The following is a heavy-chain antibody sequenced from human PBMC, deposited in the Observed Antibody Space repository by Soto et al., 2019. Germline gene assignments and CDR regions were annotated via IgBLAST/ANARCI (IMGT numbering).Heavy chain of an antibody. D-gene: IGHD6-6*01. V-gene: IGHV3-33*01. CDR1: GFTFSSYG. CDR3: AREFGGRYIAARASKVYYYYYMDV. CDR2: IWYDGSNK. Sequence: HPGGSLRLSCAASGFTFSSYGMHWVRQATGKGLEWVAVIWYDGSNKYYADSVKGRFTISRDNSKNTLYLQMNSLRAEDTAVYYCAREFGGRYIAARASKVYYYYYMDVWGKGTTVTVSS. J-gene: IGHJ6*03.